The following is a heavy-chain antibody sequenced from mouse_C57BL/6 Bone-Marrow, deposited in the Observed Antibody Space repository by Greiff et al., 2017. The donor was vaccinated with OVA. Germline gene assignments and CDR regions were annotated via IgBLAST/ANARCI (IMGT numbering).Heavy chain of an antibody. CDR2: IWSGGST. V-gene: IGHV2-2*01. Sequence: VQGVESGPGLVQPSQSLSITCTVSGFSLTSYGVHWVRQSPGKGLEWLGVIWSGGSTDSNAAFISSLSISKDNSKSEVFFNMNSLLADHTATYDCTRTPHYYGSRGDNYAMDYWGQGTSVTVSA. CDR3: TRTPHYYGSRGDNYAMDY. CDR1: GFSLTSYG. D-gene: IGHD1-1*01. J-gene: IGHJ4*01.